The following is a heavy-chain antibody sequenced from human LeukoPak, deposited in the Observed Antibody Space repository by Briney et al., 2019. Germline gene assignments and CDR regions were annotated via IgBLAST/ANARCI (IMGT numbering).Heavy chain of an antibody. D-gene: IGHD6-19*01. CDR1: GGSISNGDYY. CDR2: VYYSGTT. Sequence: SQTLSLTCTVSGGSISNGDYYWTWIRQPPGKGLEWLGYVYYSGTTYYNPSLESRVTISVDTSKNQFSLKLSSVTGADTAVYYCARGTRQWLFDYWGQGTLVTVSS. V-gene: IGHV4-30-4*01. J-gene: IGHJ4*02. CDR3: ARGTRQWLFDY.